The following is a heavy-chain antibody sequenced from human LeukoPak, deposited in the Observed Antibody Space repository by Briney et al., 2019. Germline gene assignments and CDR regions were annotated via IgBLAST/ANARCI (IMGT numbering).Heavy chain of an antibody. CDR2: IKQDGSEK. D-gene: IGHD3-10*01. CDR1: GFTFSSYW. V-gene: IGHV3-7*01. Sequence: GGSLRLSCEASGFTFSSYWMSWVRQAPGKGLEWVANIKQDGSEKYYVDSVKGRFTISRDNAKNSLYLQMNSLRAEDTAVYYCARPGAVVRGPRTYYFDYWGQGSLVTVSS. CDR3: ARPGAVVRGPRTYYFDY. J-gene: IGHJ4*02.